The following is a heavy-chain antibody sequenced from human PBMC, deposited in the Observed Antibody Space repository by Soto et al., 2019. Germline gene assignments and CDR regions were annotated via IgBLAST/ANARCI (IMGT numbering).Heavy chain of an antibody. J-gene: IGHJ3*02. Sequence: GGSLRLSCAASGFTFSSYAMSWVRQAPGKGLEWVANIKQDGSEKYYVDSVKGRFTISRDNAKNSLYLQMNSLRAEDTAVYYCAREFGAARDAFDIWGQGTMVTVSS. CDR2: IKQDGSEK. CDR1: GFTFSSYA. D-gene: IGHD6-6*01. V-gene: IGHV3-7*03. CDR3: AREFGAARDAFDI.